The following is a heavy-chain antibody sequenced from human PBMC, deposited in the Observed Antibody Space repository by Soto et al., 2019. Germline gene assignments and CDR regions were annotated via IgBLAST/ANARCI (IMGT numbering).Heavy chain of an antibody. CDR2: ISAYNYDT. D-gene: IGHD1-1*01. V-gene: IGHV1-18*01. Sequence: QVQLVQSGGEVKKPGASVRVSCRTSGYIFTSYGISWVRQAPGQGLEWMGWISAYNYDTVYAQKFQGRLSLTTDTATTTASMELRRLSSDDTAVYYCARGTRRTADPWGQGTLVTVSS. CDR3: ARGTRRTADP. CDR1: GYIFTSYG. J-gene: IGHJ5*02.